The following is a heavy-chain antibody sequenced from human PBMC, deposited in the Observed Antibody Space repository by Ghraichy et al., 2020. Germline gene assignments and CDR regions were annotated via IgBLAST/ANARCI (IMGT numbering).Heavy chain of an antibody. Sequence: SETLSLTCAVYGGSFSGYYWSWIRQPPGKGLEWIGEINHSGSTNYNPSLKSRVTISVDTSKNQFSLKLSSVTAADTAVYYCASQPSQYYDFWSGYYQGGDATFDYWGQGTLVTVSS. J-gene: IGHJ4*02. CDR2: INHSGST. D-gene: IGHD3-3*01. V-gene: IGHV4-34*01. CDR1: GGSFSGYY. CDR3: ASQPSQYYDFWSGYYQGGDATFDY.